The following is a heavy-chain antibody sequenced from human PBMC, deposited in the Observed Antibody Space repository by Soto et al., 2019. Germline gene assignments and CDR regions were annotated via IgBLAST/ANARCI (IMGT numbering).Heavy chain of an antibody. J-gene: IGHJ5*02. Sequence: ASVKVSCKASGYTFTGYYMHWVRQAPGQGLEWMGWINPNSGGTNYAQKFQGRFTISRDNAKNSLYLQMNSLRAEDTAVYYCARGGGLTGYYKHVSWFDPWGQGTLVTVSS. D-gene: IGHD3-9*01. CDR2: INPNSGGT. V-gene: IGHV1-2*02. CDR3: ARGGGLTGYYKHVSWFDP. CDR1: GYTFTGYY.